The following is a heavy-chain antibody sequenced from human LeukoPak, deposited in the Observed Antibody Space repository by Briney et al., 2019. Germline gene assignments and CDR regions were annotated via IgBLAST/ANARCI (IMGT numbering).Heavy chain of an antibody. CDR2: ISGSGGTT. Sequence: PGGSLRLSCAASGFTFGNYAMSWVRQAPGKGLEWVSGISGSGGTTYYADSVKGQFTISRDNPENTLYLQMNSLRAEDTAVYYCARNENSGWGYFDYWGQGTLVTVSS. CDR1: GFTFGNYA. CDR3: ARNENSGWGYFDY. V-gene: IGHV3-23*01. J-gene: IGHJ4*02. D-gene: IGHD5-12*01.